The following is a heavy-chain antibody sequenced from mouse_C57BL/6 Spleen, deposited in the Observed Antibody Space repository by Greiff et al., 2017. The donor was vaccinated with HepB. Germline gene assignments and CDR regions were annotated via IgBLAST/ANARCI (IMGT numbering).Heavy chain of an antibody. V-gene: IGHV1-15*01. J-gene: IGHJ4*01. CDR2: IDPETGGT. Sequence: VKLMESGAELVRPGASVTLSCKASGYTFTDYEMHWVKQTPVHGLEWIGAIDPETGGTAYNQKFKGKAILTADKSSSTAYMELRSLTSEDSAVYYCTAYYSNYAYAMDYWGQGTSVTVSS. CDR3: TAYYSNYAYAMDY. CDR1: GYTFTDYE. D-gene: IGHD2-5*01.